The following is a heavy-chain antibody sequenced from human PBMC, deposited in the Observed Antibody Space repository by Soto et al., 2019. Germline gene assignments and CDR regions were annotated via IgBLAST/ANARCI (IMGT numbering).Heavy chain of an antibody. CDR1: GGSISSYY. J-gene: IGHJ6*03. Sequence: SETLSLTCTVSGGSISSYYWSWIRQPPGKGLEWIGYIYDSGSTSYNPSLKSRVTISVDTSKNQFSLKLSSVIAADTAVYYCASVSYSNPGGYYHYYMDAWSRGTTVTVSS. CDR2: IYDSGST. CDR3: ASVSYSNPGGYYHYYMDA. V-gene: IGHV4-59*01. D-gene: IGHD4-4*01.